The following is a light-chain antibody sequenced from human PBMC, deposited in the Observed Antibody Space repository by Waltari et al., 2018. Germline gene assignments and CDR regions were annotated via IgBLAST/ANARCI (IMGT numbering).Light chain of an antibody. CDR3: QQYYTTVLT. Sequence: DIVMTQSPDSLAVSLGERATINCKSSQSVLYSSNNKNYLAWYQQKPGQPPKLLIYWASIREPGVPDRLSGSGSGTDFTLTISGLQAEDVAVYYCQQYYTTVLTFGQGTKVEI. V-gene: IGKV4-1*01. CDR1: QSVLYSSNNKNY. J-gene: IGKJ1*01. CDR2: WAS.